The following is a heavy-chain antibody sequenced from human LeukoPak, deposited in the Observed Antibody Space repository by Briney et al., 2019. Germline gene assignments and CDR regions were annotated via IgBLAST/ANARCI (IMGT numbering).Heavy chain of an antibody. Sequence: ASVKVSCRASGYTFTSCGISWVRQAPGQGLEWMGWISAYNGNTNYAQKLQGRVTMTTDTSTSTAYMELRSLRSDDTAVYYCARDSLSVDTAMVRWFDPWGQGTLVTVSS. V-gene: IGHV1-18*01. CDR2: ISAYNGNT. CDR3: ARDSLSVDTAMVRWFDP. J-gene: IGHJ5*02. CDR1: GYTFTSCG. D-gene: IGHD5-18*01.